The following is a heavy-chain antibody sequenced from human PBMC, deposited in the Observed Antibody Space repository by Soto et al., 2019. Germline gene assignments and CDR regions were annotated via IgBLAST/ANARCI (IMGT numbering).Heavy chain of an antibody. V-gene: IGHV1-69*06. J-gene: IGHJ4*02. CDR1: GGTFSSYA. Sequence: GASVKVSCKASGGTFSSYAISWVRQAPGQGLEWMGGIIPIFNSTKYAQSFQGRVTITADKSTSTASLELSSLRSDDTAVYYCAREGRGKKAGYNGLVSLGYWGQGTLVTVSS. CDR2: IIPIFNST. D-gene: IGHD2-2*02. CDR3: AREGRGKKAGYNGLVSLGY.